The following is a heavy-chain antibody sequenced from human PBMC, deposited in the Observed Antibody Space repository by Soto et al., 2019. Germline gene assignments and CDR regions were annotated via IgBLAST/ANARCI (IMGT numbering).Heavy chain of an antibody. V-gene: IGHV3-21*01. CDR1: GFTFSSYS. Sequence: PGGSLRLSCAASGFTFSSYSMNWVRQAPGKGLEWVSSISSSSSYIYYADSVKGRFTISRDNAKNSLYLQMNSLRAEDTAVYYCARAYCSGGSCYSADSWGQGTLVTV. J-gene: IGHJ4*02. CDR2: ISSSSSYI. CDR3: ARAYCSGGSCYSADS. D-gene: IGHD2-15*01.